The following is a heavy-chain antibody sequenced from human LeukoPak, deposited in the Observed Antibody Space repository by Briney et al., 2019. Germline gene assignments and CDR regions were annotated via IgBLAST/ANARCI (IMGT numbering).Heavy chain of an antibody. CDR3: ARDQKQLWKYYFDY. V-gene: IGHV3-74*01. CDR1: GFTFSSYW. CDR2: INSDGSST. J-gene: IGHJ4*02. D-gene: IGHD5-18*01. Sequence: GSLGLSCAASGFTFSSYWMHWVRQAPGKGLVWVSRINSDGSSTSYADSVKGRFTISRDNAKNTLYLQMNSLRAEDTAVYYCARDQKQLWKYYFDYWGQGTLVTVSS.